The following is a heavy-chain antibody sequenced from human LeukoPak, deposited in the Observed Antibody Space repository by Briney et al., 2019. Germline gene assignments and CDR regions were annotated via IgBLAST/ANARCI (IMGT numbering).Heavy chain of an antibody. J-gene: IGHJ4*02. D-gene: IGHD6-13*01. CDR3: ATSTGYSSSWQTPNAY. Sequence: GGSLRLSCAASGFTFSSYWMSWVRQAPGKGLEWVANIKQDGSEKYYVDSVKGRFTISRDNSKNTLYLQMSSLRAEDTAVYYCATSTGYSSSWQTPNAYWGQGTLVTVSS. CDR2: IKQDGSEK. CDR1: GFTFSSYW. V-gene: IGHV3-7*03.